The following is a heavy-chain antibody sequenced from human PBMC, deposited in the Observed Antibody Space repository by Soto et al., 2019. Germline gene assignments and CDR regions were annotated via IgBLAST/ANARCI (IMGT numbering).Heavy chain of an antibody. J-gene: IGHJ3*01. CDR1: GFTFSAYH. D-gene: IGHD2-15*01. CDR2: INPTSSHI. Sequence: EVQLVESGGGLVMPGGSLRLSCAASGFTFSAYHMNWVRQAPGKGLEWVSSINPTSSHIYYADSVRGRFTISRDDYKNSVSLQMNSLRTDDAALYYCARGYCGGGGCYLRRDAFDVWGQGTMVTVSS. CDR3: ARGYCGGGGCYLRRDAFDV. V-gene: IGHV3-21*01.